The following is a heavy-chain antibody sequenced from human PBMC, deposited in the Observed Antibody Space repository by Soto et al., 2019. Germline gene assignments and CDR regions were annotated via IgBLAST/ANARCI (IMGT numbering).Heavy chain of an antibody. Sequence: PSETLSLTCTVSGVSISNYYWNWIRQPPGKGLEWIGYIYNSGNTNYNLSLKSRVTISVDTSKNQFSLILSSVTAADTAVYYCARDLTGYSYGAATTRFYYYMDVWGKGTTVTVSS. V-gene: IGHV4-59*01. CDR1: GVSISNYY. CDR3: ARDLTGYSYGAATTRFYYYMDV. D-gene: IGHD5-18*01. J-gene: IGHJ6*03. CDR2: IYNSGNT.